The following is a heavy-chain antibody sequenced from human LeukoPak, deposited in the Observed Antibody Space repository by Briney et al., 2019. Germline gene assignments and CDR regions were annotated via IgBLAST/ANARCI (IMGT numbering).Heavy chain of an antibody. CDR1: GGTFSSYA. CDR2: IIPIFGTA. D-gene: IGHD3-9*01. CDR3: ARDRPPGDFDRLPDAFDI. Sequence: WSSVKVSCKASGGTFSSYAISWVRQAPGQGLEWMGGIIPIFGTANYAQKFQGRVTITADESTSTAYMELSSLRSEDTAVYYCARDRPPGDFDRLPDAFDIWGQGTMVTVS. J-gene: IGHJ3*02. V-gene: IGHV1-69*01.